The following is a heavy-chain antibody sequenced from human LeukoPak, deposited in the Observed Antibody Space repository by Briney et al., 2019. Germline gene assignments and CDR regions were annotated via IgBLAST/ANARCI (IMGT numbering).Heavy chain of an antibody. J-gene: IGHJ4*02. D-gene: IGHD5-12*01. CDR3: ARAGGYASSWAY. CDR2: IKQDGSEK. Sequence: GGSLRLSCAASGFPFSSYWMSWVRQAPGKGLEWVANIKQDGSEKNYVDSVKGRFTISRDNAKNSLDLQMNSLRAEDTAVYYCARAGGYASSWAYWGQGTLVTVSS. V-gene: IGHV3-7*01. CDR1: GFPFSSYW.